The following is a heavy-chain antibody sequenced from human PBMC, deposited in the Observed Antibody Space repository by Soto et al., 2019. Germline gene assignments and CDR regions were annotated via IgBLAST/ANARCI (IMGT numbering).Heavy chain of an antibody. CDR1: GYTFTSYG. CDR2: ISAYNGNT. J-gene: IGHJ5*02. Sequence: QVQLVQSGAEVKKPGASVKVSCKASGYTFTSYGISWVRQAPGQGLEWMGWISAYNGNTNYAQKLQGRVTMTTDTSTSTAYMELRSLRSDDTAVYYCARIPRITMVRGLRIWFDPWGQGTLVTVSS. V-gene: IGHV1-18*01. CDR3: ARIPRITMVRGLRIWFDP. D-gene: IGHD3-10*01.